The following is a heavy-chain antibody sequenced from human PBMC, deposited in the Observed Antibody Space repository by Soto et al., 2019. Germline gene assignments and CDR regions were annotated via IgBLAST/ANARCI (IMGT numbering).Heavy chain of an antibody. V-gene: IGHV1-18*04. D-gene: IGHD3-16*02. J-gene: IGHJ6*02. Sequence: ASVKVSCMASGYTFPSYGISWVRQAPGQGLEWMGWISAYNGNTNYAQKLQGRVTMTTDTSTSTAYMELRSLRSDDTAVYYCARGITFGGVIPYYYGMDVWGQGTTVTVSS. CDR1: GYTFPSYG. CDR3: ARGITFGGVIPYYYGMDV. CDR2: ISAYNGNT.